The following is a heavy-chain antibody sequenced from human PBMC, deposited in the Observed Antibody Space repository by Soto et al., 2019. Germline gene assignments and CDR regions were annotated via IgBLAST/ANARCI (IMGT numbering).Heavy chain of an antibody. D-gene: IGHD5-12*01. CDR1: GFTFDDYA. CDR3: AKSRRDGYNNGGFEI. Sequence: PGGALRLSCAASGFTFDDYAMHWVRQAPRKGLEWASGIRWNSGSIGYADSVKGRFTISRENAKNSLYLQMNSLRAEGTGLYYCAKSRRDGYNNGGFEIWGQGTMVTVSS. V-gene: IGHV3-9*01. J-gene: IGHJ3*02. CDR2: IRWNSGSI.